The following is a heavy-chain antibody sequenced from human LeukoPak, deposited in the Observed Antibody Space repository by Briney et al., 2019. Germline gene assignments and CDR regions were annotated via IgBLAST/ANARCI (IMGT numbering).Heavy chain of an antibody. CDR2: INPSGGST. D-gene: IGHD1-26*01. Sequence: ASVKVSCTASGYTFTSYYMHWVRQAPGQGLEWMGIINPSGGSTSYAQKFQGRVTMTRDTSTSTVYMELSSLRSEDTAVYYCARDAALVGATSPHDYWGQGTLVTVSS. V-gene: IGHV1-46*01. CDR1: GYTFTSYY. J-gene: IGHJ4*02. CDR3: ARDAALVGATSPHDY.